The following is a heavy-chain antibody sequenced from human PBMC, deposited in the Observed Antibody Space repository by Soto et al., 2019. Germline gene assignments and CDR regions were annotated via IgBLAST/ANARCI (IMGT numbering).Heavy chain of an antibody. CDR1: GFSFSGYW. J-gene: IGHJ5*02. V-gene: IGHV3-7*03. CDR3: AREGPMVRGVNPNWFDP. Sequence: GGSLRLSCAASGFSFSGYWMSWVRQAPGKGLECVANIKQDGSEKYYVDSVKGRFTISRDNAKNSLYLQMNSLRAEDTAVYYCAREGPMVRGVNPNWFDPWGLGTLVTVSS. CDR2: IKQDGSEK. D-gene: IGHD3-10*01.